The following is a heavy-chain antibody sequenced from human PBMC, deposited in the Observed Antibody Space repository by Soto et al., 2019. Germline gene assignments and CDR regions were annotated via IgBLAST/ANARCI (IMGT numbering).Heavy chain of an antibody. CDR2: ISYDGSKT. CDR3: AKDNSGGSSVADY. CDR1: GFTFSGYG. D-gene: IGHD6-19*01. V-gene: IGHV3-30*18. J-gene: IGHJ4*02. Sequence: PGESLKISCAASGFTFSGYGMHWDRQAPGKGLEWVALISYDGSKTYYADSVKGRLTVSRDNSKNTLNLQMSSLRPEDTAVYYCAKDNSGGSSVADYWGQGTLVTVSS.